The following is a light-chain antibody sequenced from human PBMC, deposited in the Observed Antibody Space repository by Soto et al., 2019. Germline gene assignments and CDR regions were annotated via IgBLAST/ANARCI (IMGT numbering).Light chain of an antibody. V-gene: IGKV3-20*01. CDR2: VSS. Sequence: EIVLTQSPGTLSLSPGERATLSCRASQSVSGNYLAWYQQKPGQSPRLLIYVSSDRATGIPDRFSGSESGTDFTLTITRVEPEDFAVYYCQQYGSSPPYTFGQATKLEIK. CDR3: QQYGSSPPYT. J-gene: IGKJ2*01. CDR1: QSVSGNY.